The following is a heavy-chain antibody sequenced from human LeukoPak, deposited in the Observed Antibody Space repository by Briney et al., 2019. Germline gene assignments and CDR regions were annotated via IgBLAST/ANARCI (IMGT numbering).Heavy chain of an antibody. J-gene: IGHJ4*02. D-gene: IGHD3-22*01. Sequence: PGGSLRLSCAASGFTFSSYAMSWVRQAPGKGLEWVSAIGGTGGRTYYADSVKGRFTISRDNSKNTLYLQMNSLRAEDTAVYYCAIYDSSGYYNYWGQGTLVTVSS. V-gene: IGHV3-23*01. CDR1: GFTFSSYA. CDR3: AIYDSSGYYNY. CDR2: IGGTGGRT.